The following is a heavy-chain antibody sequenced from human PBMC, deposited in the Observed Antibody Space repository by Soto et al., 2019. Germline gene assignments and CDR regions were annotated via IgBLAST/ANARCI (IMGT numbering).Heavy chain of an antibody. CDR3: ARGSVNGYYHYCLDS. D-gene: IGHD1-26*01. Sequence: SVKVSCKASGGTFSSYAISWVRQAPGQGLEWMGGIIPIFGTANYAQKFQGRVTITADESTSTAYMELSSLRSEDTAVYYCARGSVNGYYHYCLDSWGQGTLVTVSS. CDR2: IIPIFGTA. J-gene: IGHJ4*02. V-gene: IGHV1-69*13. CDR1: GGTFSSYA.